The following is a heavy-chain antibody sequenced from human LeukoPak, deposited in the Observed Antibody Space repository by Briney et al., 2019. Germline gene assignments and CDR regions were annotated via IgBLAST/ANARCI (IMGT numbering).Heavy chain of an antibody. CDR3: ARAHSSGWLVFQH. V-gene: IGHV1-18*01. CDR2: ISAYNGNT. Sequence: GAAVEVSCKASGYTFTSYGISWVRQAPGQGLEWMGWISAYNGNTNYAQNFQGRVTMTRDTSIRTAYMELSTLRSDDTALYYCARAHSSGWLVFQHWGQGTLVTVSS. J-gene: IGHJ1*01. D-gene: IGHD6-19*01. CDR1: GYTFTSYG.